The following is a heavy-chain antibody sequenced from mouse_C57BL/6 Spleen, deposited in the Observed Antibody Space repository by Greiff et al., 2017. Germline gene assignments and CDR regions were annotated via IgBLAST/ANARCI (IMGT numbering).Heavy chain of an antibody. CDR3: AREAGYYGNYFDY. J-gene: IGHJ2*01. V-gene: IGHV1-61*01. CDR1: GYTFTSYW. D-gene: IGHD2-1*01. CDR2: IYPSDSET. Sequence: QVQLQQPGAELVRPGSSVKLSCKASGYTFTSYWMDWVKQRPGQGLEWIGNIYPSDSETHYNQKFKDKATLTVDKSSSTAYMQLSSLTSKDSAVYYCAREAGYYGNYFDYWGQGTTLTVSS.